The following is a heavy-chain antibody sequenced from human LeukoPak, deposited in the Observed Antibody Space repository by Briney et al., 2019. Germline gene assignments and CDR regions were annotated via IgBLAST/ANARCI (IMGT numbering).Heavy chain of an antibody. CDR2: INSDGSST. CDR1: GFTFSSYW. D-gene: IGHD1-26*01. Sequence: PGGSLRLSCAASGFTFSSYWMHWVRQAPGKGLVWVSRINSDGSSTSYADSVKGRFTISRDNAKNTLYLQMDSLRAEDTAVYYCARTSGSYGSYYFDYWGQGTLVTVSS. V-gene: IGHV3-74*01. CDR3: ARTSGSYGSYYFDY. J-gene: IGHJ4*02.